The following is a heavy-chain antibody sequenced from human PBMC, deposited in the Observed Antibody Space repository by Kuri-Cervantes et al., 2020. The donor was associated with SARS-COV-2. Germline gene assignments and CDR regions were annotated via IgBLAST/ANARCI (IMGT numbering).Heavy chain of an antibody. V-gene: IGHV3-7*01. Sequence: GGSLRLSCAASGSTFSSYWMTWVRQAPGKGLECVAKINQDGSEKYHVDSVKGRFTISRDNTKTSLFRQMNSLRAEDTAVYYCGGVSDDNGHYRSFDYWGQGTVVTVSS. CDR1: GSTFSSYW. CDR3: GGVSDDNGHYRSFDY. J-gene: IGHJ4*02. CDR2: INQDGSEK. D-gene: IGHD3-22*01.